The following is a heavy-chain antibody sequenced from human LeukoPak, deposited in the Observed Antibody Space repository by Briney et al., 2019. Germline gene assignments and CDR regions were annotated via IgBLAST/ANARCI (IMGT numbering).Heavy chain of an antibody. CDR1: GYTLTELS. CDR2: FDPEDGET. Sequence: ASVKVSCKVSGYTLTELSMHWVRQAPGKGLEWMGGFDPEDGETIYAQKFQGRVTMTEDTSTDTAYMELSSLRSEDTAVYYCATRLISGWFGDAFDIWGQGTMITVSS. V-gene: IGHV1-24*01. CDR3: ATRLISGWFGDAFDI. D-gene: IGHD6-19*01. J-gene: IGHJ3*02.